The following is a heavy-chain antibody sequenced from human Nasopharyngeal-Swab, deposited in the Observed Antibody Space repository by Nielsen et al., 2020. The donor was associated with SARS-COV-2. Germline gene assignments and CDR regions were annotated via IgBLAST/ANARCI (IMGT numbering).Heavy chain of an antibody. D-gene: IGHD3-16*02. CDR2: IIPIFGTA. J-gene: IGHJ4*02. Sequence: SVKVSCKASGGTFSSYAISWVRQAPGQGLEWMGGIIPIFGTANYAQKFQGRVTITADKSTSTAYMELSSLRSEDTAVYYCARNPVDYDYVWGSYRYCTFDYWGQVTLVTVSS. CDR3: ARNPVDYDYVWGSYRYCTFDY. V-gene: IGHV1-69*06. CDR1: GGTFSSYA.